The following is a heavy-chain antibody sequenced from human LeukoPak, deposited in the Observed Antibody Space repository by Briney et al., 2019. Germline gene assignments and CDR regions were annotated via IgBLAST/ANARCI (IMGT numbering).Heavy chain of an antibody. J-gene: IGHJ6*03. V-gene: IGHV4-34*01. D-gene: IGHD6-13*01. Sequence: PSETLSLTCAVYGVSLRSYYWSWIRQPPGKGLEWIGDVNNKGATIYSPSLKSRLTVSVDMSKNQFSLNLRSVTAADTAVYFCARGSNCVSAYYYDVGGKG. CDR2: VNNKGAT. CDR3: ARGSNCVSAYYYDV. CDR1: GVSLRSYY.